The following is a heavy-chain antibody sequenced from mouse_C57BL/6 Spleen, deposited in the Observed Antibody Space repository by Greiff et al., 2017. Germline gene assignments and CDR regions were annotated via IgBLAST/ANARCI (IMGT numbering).Heavy chain of an antibody. J-gene: IGHJ2*01. CDR1: GYTFTDYE. V-gene: IGHV1-15*01. Sequence: QVQLQQSGAELVRPGASVTLSCKASGYTFTDYEMHWVKQTPVHGLEWIGAIDPETGGTAYNQKFKGKAILTADKSSSTAYMELRSLTSEDSAVYYCTRWGTYYSNYEGYFDYWGQGTTLTVSS. CDR2: IDPETGGT. CDR3: TRWGTYYSNYEGYFDY. D-gene: IGHD2-5*01.